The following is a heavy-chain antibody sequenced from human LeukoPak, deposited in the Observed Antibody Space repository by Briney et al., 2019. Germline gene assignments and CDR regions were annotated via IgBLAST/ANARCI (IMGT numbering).Heavy chain of an antibody. D-gene: IGHD6-6*01. CDR2: IYSGGST. J-gene: IGHJ5*02. Sequence: PGGSLRLSCAASGFTVSSKYMSWVRQAPGKGLEWVSVIYSGGSTYYADSVKGRFTIPRDNSKNTVDLQMNSLRVEDTAVYYCARSGVAARPRYWFDPWGQGTLVTVSS. V-gene: IGHV3-53*01. CDR3: ARSGVAARPRYWFDP. CDR1: GFTVSSKY.